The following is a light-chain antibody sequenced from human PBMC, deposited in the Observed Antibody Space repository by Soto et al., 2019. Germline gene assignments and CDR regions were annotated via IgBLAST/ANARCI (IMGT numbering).Light chain of an antibody. V-gene: IGKV3D-15*01. Sequence: EIVMMQSPATLSVSPGERATLSCRASQRVSSNLACYQQKPGQEPRLLIYGASTRATGIPARFSGSGSGTAFTLAISSLQSEDFAVYYCQQYNNWPPSFGQGTKVDIQ. J-gene: IGKJ1*01. CDR1: QRVSSN. CDR3: QQYNNWPPS. CDR2: GAS.